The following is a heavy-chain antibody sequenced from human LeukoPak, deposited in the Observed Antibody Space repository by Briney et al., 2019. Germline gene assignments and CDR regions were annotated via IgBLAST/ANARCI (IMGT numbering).Heavy chain of an antibody. CDR1: GYTFSRYC. D-gene: IGHD5-12*01. J-gene: IGHJ4*02. V-gene: IGHV1-18*01. CDR3: ARDDALVATGSFDY. Sequence: ASVKVSCKASGYTFSRYCINWVRQAPGQGLEWMGWISDYNGNTNYAQKLQGRVTMTTDTSTSTAYMELRSLRSDDTAVYYCARDDALVATGSFDYWGQGTLVTVSS. CDR2: ISDYNGNT.